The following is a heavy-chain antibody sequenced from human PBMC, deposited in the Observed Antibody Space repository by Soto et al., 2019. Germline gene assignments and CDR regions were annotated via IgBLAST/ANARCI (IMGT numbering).Heavy chain of an antibody. CDR3: ARGAYNDYSHWFDP. D-gene: IGHD4-4*01. J-gene: IGHJ5*02. CDR2: MNPNSGNA. Sequence: ASVKVSCKATGYSFTRHDISWLRQAAGQGLEWMGWMNPNSGNAVYAQKFQGRVTMTRNTSITTAYIEVTSLKSEDTAVYFCARGAYNDYSHWFDPWGQGTLVTVSS. CDR1: GYSFTRHD. V-gene: IGHV1-8*01.